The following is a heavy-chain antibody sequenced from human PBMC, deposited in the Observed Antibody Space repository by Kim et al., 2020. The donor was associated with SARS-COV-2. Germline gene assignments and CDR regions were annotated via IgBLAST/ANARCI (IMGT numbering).Heavy chain of an antibody. V-gene: IGHV3-7*03. D-gene: IGHD3-22*01. J-gene: IGHJ4*02. CDR2: IRQDGSEI. CDR1: GFTFSNYW. Sequence: GGSLRLSCVASGFTFSNYWMNWVRQTPGKGLEWVANIRQDGSEIFYADSVKGRFTISRDNAKRSLFLQMNNLKVEDTAVYYCARGKYVSGNMGYFYWGQGTPVSVSS. CDR3: ARGKYVSGNMGYFY.